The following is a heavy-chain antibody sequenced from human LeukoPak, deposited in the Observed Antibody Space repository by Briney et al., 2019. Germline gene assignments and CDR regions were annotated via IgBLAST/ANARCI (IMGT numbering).Heavy chain of an antibody. Sequence: GASVKVSCKASGFTFTSSAVQWVRQARGQRLEWIGWIVVGSGNTNYAQKFQERVTITRDMSTSTAYMELSSLRSEDTAVYYCAAGGGPRVGATTYLRPWYFDLWGRGTLVTVSS. D-gene: IGHD1-26*01. CDR1: GFTFTSSA. CDR2: IVVGSGNT. CDR3: AAGGGPRVGATTYLRPWYFDL. V-gene: IGHV1-58*01. J-gene: IGHJ2*01.